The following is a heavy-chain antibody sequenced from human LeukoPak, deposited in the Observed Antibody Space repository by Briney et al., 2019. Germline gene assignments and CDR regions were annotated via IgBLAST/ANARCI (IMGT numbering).Heavy chain of an antibody. CDR1: GGSIGSYY. CDR3: PREGDCCDSSKSFYYMDV. CDR2: IYTSENT. Sequence: SETLSLTCTVTGGSIGSYYWSWIRQPAGKGLEWTGRIYTSENTDYNPSLKSRVTMSVDMSTSHFFLRLTSVTAADTAGHYRPREGDCCDSSKSFYYMDVWGKGTTVTVSS. D-gene: IGHD4-17*01. J-gene: IGHJ6*03. V-gene: IGHV4-4*07.